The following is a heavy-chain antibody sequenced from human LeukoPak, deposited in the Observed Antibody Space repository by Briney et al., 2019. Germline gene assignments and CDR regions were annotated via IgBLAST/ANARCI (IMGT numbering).Heavy chain of an antibody. CDR1: GFTFSSSW. Sequence: GGSLRLSCAASGFTFSSSWMHWVRQAPGKGLEWVAVISYDGNNKYYADSVKGRFTISRDNSKNTLYLQMNSLRAEDTALYYCARDLGAYYDSSDNWFDPWGQGTLVTVSS. J-gene: IGHJ5*02. CDR3: ARDLGAYYDSSDNWFDP. CDR2: ISYDGNNK. V-gene: IGHV3-30*03. D-gene: IGHD3-22*01.